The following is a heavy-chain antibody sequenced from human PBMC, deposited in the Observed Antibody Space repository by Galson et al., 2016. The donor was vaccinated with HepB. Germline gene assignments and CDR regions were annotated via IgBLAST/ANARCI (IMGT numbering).Heavy chain of an antibody. J-gene: IGHJ4*02. CDR1: GFTFSSYA. D-gene: IGHD3-22*01. V-gene: IGHV3-30*04. Sequence: SLRLSCAASGFTFSSYAMHWVRQAPGKGLEWVAVISYDGSHKYYADSVKGRFTISRDNSKNTLSLQMNSLRAEGTAVYYRAREQRSVVVSQGGFDYWAREPWSPSPQ. CDR3: AREQRSVVVSQGGFDY. CDR2: ISYDGSHK.